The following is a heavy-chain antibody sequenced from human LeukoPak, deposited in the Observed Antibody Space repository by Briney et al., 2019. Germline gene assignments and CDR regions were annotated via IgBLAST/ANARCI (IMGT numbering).Heavy chain of an antibody. V-gene: IGHV3-20*04. D-gene: IGHD4-17*01. CDR1: GFTFDNYG. J-gene: IGHJ4*02. CDR2: INWNGGSI. Sequence: PGGSLRLSCAASGFTFDNYGVSWVRQAPGKGLEWVSGINWNGGSIDYADSVKGRFTISRDNAKNSLYLQMNSLRAEDTAVYYCAKDMGYGDYVFHYWGQGTLVTVSS. CDR3: AKDMGYGDYVFHY.